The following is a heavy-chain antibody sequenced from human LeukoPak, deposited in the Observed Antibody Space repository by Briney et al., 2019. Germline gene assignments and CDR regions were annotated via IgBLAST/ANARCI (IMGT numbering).Heavy chain of an antibody. CDR2: IYPGDSDT. J-gene: IGHJ3*02. D-gene: IGHD3-9*01. CDR3: ARSLRYFDWLLYLDAFDI. Sequence: GESLKISCKGSGYTFTSHWIGWVRQMPGKGLEWMGIIYPGDSDTRYSPSFQGQVTISADKSISTAYLQWSSLKASDTAMYYCARSLRYFDWLLYLDAFDIWGQGTMVTVSS. CDR1: GYTFTSHW. V-gene: IGHV5-51*01.